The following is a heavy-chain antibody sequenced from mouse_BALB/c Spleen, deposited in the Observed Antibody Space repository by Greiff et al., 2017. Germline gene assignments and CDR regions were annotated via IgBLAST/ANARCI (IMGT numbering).Heavy chain of an antibody. CDR3: ARGGPYDYVFAY. CDR1: DYSFTGYI. J-gene: IGHJ3*01. CDR2: INPYNGGT. Sequence: EVQLQQSGPELVKPGASVKISCKASDYSFTGYIMNWVKQSHGKSLEWIGEINPYNGGTSYNQKFKGKATLTVDTSSSTAYMELHSLTSEDSLVYYCARGGPYDYVFAYWGQGTLVTVSA. D-gene: IGHD2-4*01. V-gene: IGHV1S9*01.